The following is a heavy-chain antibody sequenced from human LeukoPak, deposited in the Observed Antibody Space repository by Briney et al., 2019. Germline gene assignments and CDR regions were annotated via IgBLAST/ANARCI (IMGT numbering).Heavy chain of an antibody. CDR2: ICYSGST. J-gene: IGHJ6*02. Sequence: PSETLSLTCTVSGGSISSGDYYWSWIRQPPGKGLEWIGYICYSGSTYYNPSLKSRVTISVDTSKNQFSLKLSSVTAADTAVYYCARDRVLLYYYYGMDVWGQGTTVTVSS. CDR1: GGSISSGDYY. CDR3: ARDRVLLYYYYGMDV. D-gene: IGHD3-10*01. V-gene: IGHV4-30-4*01.